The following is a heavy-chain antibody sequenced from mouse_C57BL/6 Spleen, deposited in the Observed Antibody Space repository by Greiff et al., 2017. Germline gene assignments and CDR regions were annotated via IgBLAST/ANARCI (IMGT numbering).Heavy chain of an antibody. J-gene: IGHJ4*01. CDR2: IYPGDGDT. D-gene: IGHD1-1*01. CDR3: ARSWDGRLYAMDY. Sequence: VQVVESGPELVKPGASVTISCKASGYAFSSYWMNWVKQRPGKGLEWIGRIYPGDGDTNYNGKFKGKATLTADKSSSTAYMHLSSLTSEDSAVCFCARSWDGRLYAMDYWGQGTSVTVSS. CDR1: GYAFSSYW. V-gene: IGHV1-82*01.